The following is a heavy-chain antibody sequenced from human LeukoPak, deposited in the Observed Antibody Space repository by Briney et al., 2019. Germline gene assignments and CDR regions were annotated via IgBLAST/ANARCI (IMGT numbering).Heavy chain of an antibody. CDR3: ASVRAVYYFDY. CDR2: INSDGSST. Sequence: GGSLRLSCAAPGFTFSSYWMHWVRQAPGKGLVWVSRINSDGSSTSYADSVKGRFTISRDNAKNTLYLQMNSLRAEDTAVYYCASVRAVYYFDYWGQGTLVTVSS. D-gene: IGHD2-2*01. V-gene: IGHV3-74*01. J-gene: IGHJ4*02. CDR1: GFTFSSYW.